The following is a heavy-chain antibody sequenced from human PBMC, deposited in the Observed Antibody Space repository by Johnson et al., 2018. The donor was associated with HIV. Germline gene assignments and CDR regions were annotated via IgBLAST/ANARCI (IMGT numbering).Heavy chain of an antibody. J-gene: IGHJ3*02. CDR2: IKSKTDGGTT. CDR1: GLTFSNAW. CDR3: TTESMVRVVMGAFDI. D-gene: IGHD3-10*01. Sequence: MLLVESGGGLVKPGGSLRLSCAASGLTFSNAWMSWVRQAPGKGLEWVGRIKSKTDGGTTDYAAPVKGRFTISRDDSKNTLYLQMNSLKTEDTAVFYCTTESMVRVVMGAFDIWGQGTTVTVSS. V-gene: IGHV3-15*01.